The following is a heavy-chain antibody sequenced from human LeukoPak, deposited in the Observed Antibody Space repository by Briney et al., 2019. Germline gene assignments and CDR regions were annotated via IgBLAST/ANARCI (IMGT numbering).Heavy chain of an antibody. V-gene: IGHV1-2*06. D-gene: IGHD3-22*01. Sequence: ASVKVSCKASGYTFTCYYMHWVRQAPGQGLEWMGRINPNSGGTNYAQKFQGRVTMTRDTSISTAYMELSRLRSDDTAVYYCAREYYYDSSGYYYRKLDYWGQGTLVTVSS. J-gene: IGHJ4*02. CDR1: GYTFTCYY. CDR2: INPNSGGT. CDR3: AREYYYDSSGYYYRKLDY.